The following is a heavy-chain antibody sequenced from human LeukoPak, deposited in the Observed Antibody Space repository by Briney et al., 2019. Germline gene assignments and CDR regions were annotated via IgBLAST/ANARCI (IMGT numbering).Heavy chain of an antibody. CDR2: IYTSGST. CDR1: GGSISSYY. Sequence: SETLSLTCTVSGGSISSYYWSWIRQPAGKGLEWIGRIYTSGSTNYNPSLKSRVTMSVDTSKNQFSLKLSSVTAADTAVYYCARDSLVEAYYYFDFWGQGTLVTVSS. V-gene: IGHV4-4*07. J-gene: IGHJ4*02. D-gene: IGHD2-15*01. CDR3: ARDSLVEAYYYFDF.